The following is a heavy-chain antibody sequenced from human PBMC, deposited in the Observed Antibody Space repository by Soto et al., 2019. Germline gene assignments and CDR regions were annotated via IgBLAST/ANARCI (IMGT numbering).Heavy chain of an antibody. CDR3: AWLPDNSGDRFAS. D-gene: IGHD6-19*01. Sequence: SEALSLTGSFSGDSSSTSTYSWSWIRQPPGKALEWVGFIYRSGVTSYNPSLKSRVSISLDTSNNQCSLKLGSVTAADTVVYYCAWLPDNSGDRFASCGPGTLVLVSS. CDR2: IYRSGVT. J-gene: IGHJ5*01. V-gene: IGHV4-30-2*01. CDR1: GDSSSTSTYS.